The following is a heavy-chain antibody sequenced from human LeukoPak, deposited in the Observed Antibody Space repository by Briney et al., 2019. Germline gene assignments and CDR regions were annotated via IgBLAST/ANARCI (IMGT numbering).Heavy chain of an antibody. J-gene: IGHJ5*02. Sequence: PSETLSLTCNVSGGSISSYYWSWFRQPPGQGLEWIGYIYNSGSTNYNPSLKSRVTISVDTSKNQFSLKLSSVTAADTAVYYCARGWYYYGSGRETYNWFDPWGQGTLVTVSS. CDR3: ARGWYYYGSGRETYNWFDP. CDR2: IYNSGST. D-gene: IGHD3-10*01. V-gene: IGHV4-59*12. CDR1: GGSISSYY.